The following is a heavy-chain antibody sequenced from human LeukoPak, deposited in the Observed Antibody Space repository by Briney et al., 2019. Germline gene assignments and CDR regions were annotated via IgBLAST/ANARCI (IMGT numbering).Heavy chain of an antibody. V-gene: IGHV3-11*01. CDR3: ASPSIYDSSYYFDY. Sequence: GGSLRLSCAASGFTFSDYYMSWIRQAPGKGLEWVSYINSSGSTLYYADSVKGRFPISRDNAKNSLYLQMNSLRAEDTAVYYCASPSIYDSSYYFDYWGQGTLVTVSS. CDR1: GFTFSDYY. CDR2: INSSGSTL. J-gene: IGHJ4*02. D-gene: IGHD3-22*01.